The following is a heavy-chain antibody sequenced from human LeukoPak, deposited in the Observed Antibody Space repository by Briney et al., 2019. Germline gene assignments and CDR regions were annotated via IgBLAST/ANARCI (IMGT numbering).Heavy chain of an antibody. CDR2: FDPEDGET. J-gene: IGHJ4*02. CDR1: GYTLTELS. Sequence: ASVKVSCKVSGYTLTELSMHWVRQAPGKGLEWMGGFDPEDGETIYAQKFQGRVTMTKDTSTDTAYMELSSLRSEDTAVYYCATDGTGISYWGQGTLVTVSS. V-gene: IGHV1-24*01. D-gene: IGHD5-18*01. CDR3: ATDGTGISY.